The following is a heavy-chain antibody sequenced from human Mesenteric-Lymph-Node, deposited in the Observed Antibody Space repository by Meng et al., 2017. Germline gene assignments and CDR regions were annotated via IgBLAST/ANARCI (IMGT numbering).Heavy chain of an antibody. CDR2: ISSSRSTI. V-gene: IGHV3-48*03. CDR1: GFTFSSYE. D-gene: IGHD3-10*01. CDR3: ARADQLWFGELPEKTNYYYYGMDV. Sequence: GESLKISCAASGFTFSSYEMNWVRQAPGKGLEWVSYISSSRSTIYYADSVKGRFTISRDNAKNSLYLQMNSLRAEDTAVYYCARADQLWFGELPEKTNYYYYGMDVWGQGTTVTVSS. J-gene: IGHJ6*02.